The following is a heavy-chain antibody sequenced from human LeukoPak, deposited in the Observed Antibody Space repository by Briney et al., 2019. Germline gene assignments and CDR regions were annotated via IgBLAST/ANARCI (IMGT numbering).Heavy chain of an antibody. D-gene: IGHD1-14*01. J-gene: IGHJ4*02. CDR3: ARRGLVSEE. CDR1: GGSISSSSYY. Sequence: PSETLSLTCTVSGGSISSSSYYWGWIRLPPGKGLEWIGSIYYNGSTYYNPSLQSRVTISVDTSKNQFTLKLSSVTAAATAVYYCARRGLVSEEWGQGTLVTVSS. V-gene: IGHV4-39*01. CDR2: IYYNGST.